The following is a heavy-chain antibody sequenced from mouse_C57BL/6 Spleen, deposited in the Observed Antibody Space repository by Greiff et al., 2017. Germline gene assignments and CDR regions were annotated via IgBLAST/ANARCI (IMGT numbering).Heavy chain of an antibody. D-gene: IGHD2-1*01. J-gene: IGHJ3*01. CDR3: ARGGNSLGFAY. CDR2: INPYNGGT. V-gene: IGHV1-19*01. CDR1: GYTFTDYN. Sequence: VQLKESGPVLVKPGASVKMSCKASGYTFTDYNMNWVKQSHGKSLEWIGVINPYNGGTSYNQKFKGKATLTVDKSSSTAYMELSSLTSEDSAVYYGARGGNSLGFAYWGQGTPVTVSA.